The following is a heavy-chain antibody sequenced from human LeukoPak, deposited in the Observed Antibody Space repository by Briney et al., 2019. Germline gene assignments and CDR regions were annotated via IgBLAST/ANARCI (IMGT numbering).Heavy chain of an antibody. V-gene: IGHV3-33*01. J-gene: IGHJ4*02. D-gene: IGHD5-12*01. CDR1: GFSFSNYG. CDR2: IWYDGTNK. CDR3: ARASAGVATIDY. Sequence: GRSLRLSCAASGFSFSNYGMHWVRQAPGKGLEWVANIWYDGTNKYYADSVKGRLTISRDNSKNTLYLQMNSLRVEDTAVYYCARASAGVATIDYWGQGTLVTVSA.